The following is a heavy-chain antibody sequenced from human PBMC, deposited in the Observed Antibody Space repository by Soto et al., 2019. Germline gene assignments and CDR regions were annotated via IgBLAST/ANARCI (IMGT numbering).Heavy chain of an antibody. CDR3: AKDMKWGGMTTIHYFDS. Sequence: SGGGLVPPGRSLRLSCVASGFTSDDYAMHWVRQAPGKGLEWVSGISSNSDTIDYADSVKGRFTISRDNAKNSLFLQMNSLRPEDTALYYCAKDMKWGGMTTIHYFDSWGQGTLVTVSS. D-gene: IGHD4-17*01. CDR1: GFTSDDYA. CDR2: ISSNSDTI. V-gene: IGHV3-9*02. J-gene: IGHJ4*02.